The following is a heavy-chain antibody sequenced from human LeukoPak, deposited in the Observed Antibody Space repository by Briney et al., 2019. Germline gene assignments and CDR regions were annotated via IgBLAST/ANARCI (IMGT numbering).Heavy chain of an antibody. CDR3: LGSGSYYSKESYYFDY. CDR1: GFTFSSYA. D-gene: IGHD3-10*01. J-gene: IGHJ4*02. V-gene: IGHV3-64D*09. CDR2: ISSNGGST. Sequence: GGSLRLSCSASGFTFSSYAMHWVRRAPGKGLEYVSAISSNGGSTYYADSVKGRFTISRDNSKNTLYLQMSSLRAEDTAVYYCLGSGSYYSKESYYFDYWGQGTLVTVSS.